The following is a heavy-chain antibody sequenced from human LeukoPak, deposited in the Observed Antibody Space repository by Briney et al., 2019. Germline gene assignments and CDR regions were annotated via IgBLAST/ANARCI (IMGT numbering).Heavy chain of an antibody. J-gene: IGHJ3*02. Sequence: SETLSLTCTVSGGSISSSSYYWGWIRQPPGKGLEWIGSIYYSGSTYYNPSLKSRVTISVDTSKNQFSLKLSSGTAADTAVYYCARGGENYSYGSEYAFDIWGQGTMVTVSS. CDR2: IYYSGST. V-gene: IGHV4-39*07. CDR3: ARGGENYSYGSEYAFDI. CDR1: GGSISSSSYY. D-gene: IGHD5-18*01.